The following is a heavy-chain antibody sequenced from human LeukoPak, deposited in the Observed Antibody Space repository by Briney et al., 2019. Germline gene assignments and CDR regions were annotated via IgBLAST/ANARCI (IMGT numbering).Heavy chain of an antibody. CDR1: GGSISSSIR. CDR2: IFHSGST. V-gene: IGHV4-4*02. Sequence: SGSLSLTCAVSGGSISSSIRWSWVRQPPGKGLEWIGDIFHSGSTNYNPSLKSRVTMSVDNSKNHFSLRLTSVTAADTAVYYCARKWPVRGVIIRGYYYGMDVWGQGTTVTVSS. J-gene: IGHJ6*02. CDR3: ARKWPVRGVIIRGYYYGMDV. D-gene: IGHD3-10*01.